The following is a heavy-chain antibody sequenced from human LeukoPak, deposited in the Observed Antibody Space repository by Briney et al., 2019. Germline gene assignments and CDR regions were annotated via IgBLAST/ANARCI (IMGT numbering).Heavy chain of an antibody. CDR2: IYPGDSDS. J-gene: IGHJ4*02. D-gene: IGHD5-12*01. CDR1: GYKFTDFW. V-gene: IGHV5-51*01. Sequence: GESLKISCKGSGYKFTDFWIGWVRQMPGKGPEWMEVIYPGDSDSRYSPSFQGQVTISVDKSISTAYLQWSSLKASDIATYYCATRSNSGYEFFDYWGQGTLVTVSS. CDR3: ATRSNSGYEFFDY.